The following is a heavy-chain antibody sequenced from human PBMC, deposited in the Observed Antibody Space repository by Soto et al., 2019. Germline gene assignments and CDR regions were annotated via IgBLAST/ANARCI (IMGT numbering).Heavy chain of an antibody. CDR2: IYTSGST. V-gene: IGHV4-4*07. CDR1: GGSISNYY. D-gene: IGHD5-12*01. Sequence: QVQLQESGPGLVKPSETLSLTCTVSGGSISNYYWSWIRQPAGKGLEWIGRIYTSGSTNYNPSLKSRVSMSVDTSKSHFSLKLSSVTVADTAVYYCAVDATKSGYYYRVDVWGQGTTVTVSS. J-gene: IGHJ6*02. CDR3: AVDATKSGYYYRVDV.